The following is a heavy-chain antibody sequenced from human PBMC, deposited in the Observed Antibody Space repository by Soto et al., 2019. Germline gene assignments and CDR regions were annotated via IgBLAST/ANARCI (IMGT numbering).Heavy chain of an antibody. CDR3: AKVPTVAPFRIVVVTYFDY. J-gene: IGHJ4*02. Sequence: GGSLRLSCAASGFTFSSYGMHWVRQAPGKGLEWVAVISYDGSNKYYADSVKGRFTISRDNSKNTLYLQMNSLRAEDTAVYYCAKVPTVAPFRIVVVTYFDYWGQGTLVTVSS. CDR2: ISYDGSNK. CDR1: GFTFSSYG. V-gene: IGHV3-30*18. D-gene: IGHD2-21*01.